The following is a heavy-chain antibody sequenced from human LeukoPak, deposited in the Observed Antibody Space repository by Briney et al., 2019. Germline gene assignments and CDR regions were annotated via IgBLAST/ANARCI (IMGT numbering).Heavy chain of an antibody. J-gene: IGHJ4*02. Sequence: ASEKVSCKASGYTFTSYGISWVRQAPGQGLEWMGWISAYNSNTNYAQKLQGRVTMTTDTSTSTAYMELRSLRSDDTAVYYCARDPYDFWSGYLNYFDYWGQGTLVTVSS. CDR2: ISAYNSNT. V-gene: IGHV1-18*01. CDR3: ARDPYDFWSGYLNYFDY. D-gene: IGHD3-3*01. CDR1: GYTFTSYG.